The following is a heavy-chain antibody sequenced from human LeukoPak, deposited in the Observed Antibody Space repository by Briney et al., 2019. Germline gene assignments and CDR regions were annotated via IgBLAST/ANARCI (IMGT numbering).Heavy chain of an antibody. CDR2: MYYSGSS. Sequence: SETLSLTCSVSGDSISGSNYYWGWLRQPPGKGLEWIGSMYYSGSSYYNPSLKSRVTISVDTSKNQLSLKLSSVTAADTAVYYCARHLRWRTSFSPFDYWGQGTLVTVSS. J-gene: IGHJ4*02. D-gene: IGHD3/OR15-3a*01. CDR3: ARHLRWRTSFSPFDY. V-gene: IGHV4-39*01. CDR1: GDSISGSNYY.